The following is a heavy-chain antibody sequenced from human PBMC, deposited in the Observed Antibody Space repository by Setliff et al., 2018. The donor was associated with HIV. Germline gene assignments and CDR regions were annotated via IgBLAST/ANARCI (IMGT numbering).Heavy chain of an antibody. V-gene: IGHV4-39*01. Sequence: PSETPSLTCAVSGGSISSNTYYWGWIRQPPGKGLEWIGSIYYSGSTYYNPSLKSRVTISVDTSKNQFSLKLSSVTAADTAVYYCARQGAGIQVRYFDWPWDPWTLDFDIWGRGTLVTVSS. CDR2: IYYSGST. CDR1: GGSISSNTYY. D-gene: IGHD3-9*01. J-gene: IGHJ2*01. CDR3: ARQGAGIQVRYFDWPWDPWTLDFDI.